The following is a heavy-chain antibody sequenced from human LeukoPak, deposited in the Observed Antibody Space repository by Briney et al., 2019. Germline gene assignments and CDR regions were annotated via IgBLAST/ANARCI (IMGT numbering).Heavy chain of an antibody. CDR1: GGSIIISGYY. D-gene: IGHD2-21*02. J-gene: IGHJ4*02. V-gene: IGHV4-39*07. Sequence: SETLSLTCAVSGGSIIISGYYWAWIRQPPGKGLEWIGSVFYNGDYYYNPSLRSRVPISVDTSKDQFSLTLNSVTAADTAVYYGARGKTIVYCGGDCYRFDNWGQGTLVTVSS. CDR3: ARGKTIVYCGGDCYRFDN. CDR2: VFYNGDY.